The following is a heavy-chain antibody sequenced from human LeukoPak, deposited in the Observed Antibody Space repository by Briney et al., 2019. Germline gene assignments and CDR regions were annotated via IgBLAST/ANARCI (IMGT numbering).Heavy chain of an antibody. Sequence: ASVKVSCKASGYTFTSYGISWVRQAPGQGLEWMGWISPYNGNTNYAQKLQGRVTLTTDTSTNTAYVELRSLRSDDTALYYCARGDSSGSGFDYWGQGTLVTVSS. CDR2: ISPYNGNT. CDR3: ARGDSSGSGFDY. J-gene: IGHJ4*02. V-gene: IGHV1-18*01. D-gene: IGHD3-22*01. CDR1: GYTFTSYG.